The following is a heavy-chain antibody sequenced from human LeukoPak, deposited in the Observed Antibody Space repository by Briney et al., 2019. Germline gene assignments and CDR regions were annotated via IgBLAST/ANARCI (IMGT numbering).Heavy chain of an antibody. D-gene: IGHD1-26*01. J-gene: IGHJ4*02. CDR3: ATSEPPRESYEAFDY. Sequence: ASVKVSFKVSGYTLTELSMHWVRQAPGKGREWMGGFDPEDGETIYSQKFQGRVTMTKDTSTDTAYMELSSLRSEDTAVYYCATSEPPRESYEAFDYWGQGTLVTVSS. CDR1: GYTLTELS. CDR2: FDPEDGET. V-gene: IGHV1-24*01.